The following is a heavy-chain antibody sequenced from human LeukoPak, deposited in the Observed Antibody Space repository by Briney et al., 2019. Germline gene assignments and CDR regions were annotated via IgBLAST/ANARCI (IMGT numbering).Heavy chain of an antibody. J-gene: IGHJ6*03. CDR1: GYTFTGYY. CDR3: ARGPEIVATIWSYYYYYMDV. D-gene: IGHD5-12*01. Sequence: SVKVSCKASGYTFTGYYMHWVRQAPGQGLEWMGWINPNSGGTNYAQKFQGRVTMTRDTSISTAYMELSRLRSDDTAVYYCARGPEIVATIWSYYYYYMDVWGKGTTVTVSS. CDR2: INPNSGGT. V-gene: IGHV1-2*02.